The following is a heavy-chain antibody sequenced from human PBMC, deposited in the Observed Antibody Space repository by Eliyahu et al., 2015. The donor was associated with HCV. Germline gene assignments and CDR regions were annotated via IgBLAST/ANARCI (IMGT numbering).Heavy chain of an antibody. D-gene: IGHD3-3*01. CDR3: AKYLGDFWSGYFGGSSPGRFYYFDY. Sequence: EVQLLESGGGLVQPGGSLRLSCAASGFTFSSYAMSWVRQAPGKGLXWVSAISGVGVSTYXADSVKGRFTISRDNSKNTLYLQMNSLRAEDTAVYYCAKYLGDFWSGYFGGSSPGRFYYFDYWGQGTLVTVSS. V-gene: IGHV3-23*01. J-gene: IGHJ4*02. CDR1: GFTFSSYA. CDR2: ISGVGVST.